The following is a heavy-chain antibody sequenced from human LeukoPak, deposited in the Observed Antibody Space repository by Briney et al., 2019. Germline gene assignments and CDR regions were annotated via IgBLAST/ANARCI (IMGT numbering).Heavy chain of an antibody. D-gene: IGHD6-13*01. V-gene: IGHV3-21*01. CDR1: GFTFSSYS. CDR3: ARDFVAAGTLPLDY. J-gene: IGHJ4*02. CDR2: ISSGGSYI. Sequence: GGSLRLSCAASGFTFSSYSMNWVRQAPGKGLEWVSSISSGGSYIYYADSVKGRFTISRDNAKNSLYLQMNSLRAEDTAVYYCARDFVAAGTLPLDYWGQGTLVTVSS.